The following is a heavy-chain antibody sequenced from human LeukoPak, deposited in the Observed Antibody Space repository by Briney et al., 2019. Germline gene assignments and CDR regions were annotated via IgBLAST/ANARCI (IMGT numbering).Heavy chain of an antibody. J-gene: IGHJ4*02. V-gene: IGHV1-69*06. CDR2: IIPIFGTA. CDR1: GCTFSSYA. D-gene: IGHD5-18*01. Sequence: ASVKVSCKASGCTFSSYAISWVRQAPGQGLEWMGRIIPIFGTANYAQKFQGRVTITADKSTSTAYMELSSLRSEDTAVYYCARVWGYSYGPSFDYWGQGTLVTVSS. CDR3: ARVWGYSYGPSFDY.